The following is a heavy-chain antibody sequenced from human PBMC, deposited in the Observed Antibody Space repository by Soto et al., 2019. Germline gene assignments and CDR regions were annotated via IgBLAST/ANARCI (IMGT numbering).Heavy chain of an antibody. Sequence: QITLEESGPMLLKPTQTLTLTCTFSGFSLSTSGVGVGWIRQPPGKALEWLALIFWNDDKRYNPSLKTRLSITKDTSKNQVVLTMTNVDPVYTATYYCAHSFPSSRNYYDSRASSWWFDPWGQGTLVTVAS. CDR2: IFWNDDK. D-gene: IGHD3-22*01. J-gene: IGHJ5*02. V-gene: IGHV2-5*01. CDR1: GFSLSTSGVG. CDR3: AHSFPSSRNYYDSRASSWWFDP.